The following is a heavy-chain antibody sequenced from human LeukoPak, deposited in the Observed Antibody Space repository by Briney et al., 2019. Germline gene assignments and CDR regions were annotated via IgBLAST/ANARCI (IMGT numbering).Heavy chain of an antibody. CDR2: IYYSGRT. V-gene: IGHV4-39*01. D-gene: IGHD5/OR15-5a*01. CDR3: ARRPGYSVTFDH. Sequence: SETLSLTCTVSGGSISRSSYSWGWIRQPPGKGLEWIGSIYYSGRTYYNPSLKSRVTISVDTSKNQFSLKLSSVTAADTAVYYCARRPGYSVTFDHWGEGTLVTVSS. J-gene: IGHJ4*02. CDR1: GGSISRSSYS.